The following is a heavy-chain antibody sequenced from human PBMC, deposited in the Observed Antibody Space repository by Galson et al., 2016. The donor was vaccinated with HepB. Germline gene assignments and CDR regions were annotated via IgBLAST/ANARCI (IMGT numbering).Heavy chain of an antibody. CDR2: INTDGTIT. Sequence: LRLSCAASGFSFNYYWMHWVRQAPGKGLVWVSRINTDGTITTYADSVKGRFTISRDNAKNTLYLQMNGLRVEDTAVYFCTRSYSNVWGVDFWGQGTLVTVSS. J-gene: IGHJ4*02. V-gene: IGHV3-74*03. CDR1: GFSFNYYW. CDR3: TRSYSNVWGVDF. D-gene: IGHD6-19*01.